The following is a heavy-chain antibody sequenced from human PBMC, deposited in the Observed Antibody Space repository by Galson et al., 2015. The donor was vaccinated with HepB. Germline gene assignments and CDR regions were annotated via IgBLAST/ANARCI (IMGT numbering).Heavy chain of an antibody. CDR3: ARGWGGYSGSGIIDI. CDR1: GGSISSYY. V-gene: IGHV4-59*01. J-gene: IGHJ3*02. Sequence: SETLSLTCTVSGGSISSYYWSWIRQPPGKGLEWIGYIYYSGSTNYNPSLKSRVTISVDTSKNQFSLKLSSVTAADTAVYYCARGWGGYSGSGIIDIWGQGTMVTVSS. CDR2: IYYSGST. D-gene: IGHD1-26*01.